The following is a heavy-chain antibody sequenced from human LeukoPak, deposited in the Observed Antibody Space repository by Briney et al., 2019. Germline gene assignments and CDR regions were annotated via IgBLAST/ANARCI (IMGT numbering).Heavy chain of an antibody. V-gene: IGHV4-34*01. CDR3: ARAGLYYYGSGKNFGTNYMDV. CDR2: INHSGST. CDR1: GGSFSGYY. J-gene: IGHJ6*03. Sequence: SETLSLTCAVYGGSFSGYYWSWIRQPPGKGLEWIGEINHSGSTNYNPSLKSRVTISVDTSKNQFSLKLSSVTAADTAVYYCARAGLYYYGSGKNFGTNYMDVWGKGTTVTISS. D-gene: IGHD3-10*01.